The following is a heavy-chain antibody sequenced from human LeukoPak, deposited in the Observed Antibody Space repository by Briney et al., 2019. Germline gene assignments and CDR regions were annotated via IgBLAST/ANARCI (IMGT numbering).Heavy chain of an antibody. CDR2: IWNDGSNE. V-gene: IGHV3-33*01. D-gene: IGHD2/OR15-2a*01. Sequence: GGSLRLSCAASGFSLSTYAMHWVRQAPGTGLEWVAVIWNDGSNEYFADSVKGRFTISRDNSKNTLYLQMNSLRAEDTAVYYCARALWNSSNPPPVGFDYWGQGTLVTVSS. CDR1: GFSLSTYA. J-gene: IGHJ4*02. CDR3: ARALWNSSNPPPVGFDY.